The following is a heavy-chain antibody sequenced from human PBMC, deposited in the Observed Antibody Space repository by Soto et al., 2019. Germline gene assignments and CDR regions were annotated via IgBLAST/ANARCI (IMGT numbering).Heavy chain of an antibody. D-gene: IGHD1-26*01. J-gene: IGHJ5*02. CDR3: ARERPRVGNWFDP. V-gene: IGHV4-30-4*01. Sequence: PSETLSLTCTVSGGSISSGDYYWSWIRQPPGKGLEWIGYIYYSGSTYYNPSLKSRVTISVDTSKNQFSLKLSSVTAADTAVYYCARERPRVGNWFDPWGQGTLVTVS. CDR2: IYYSGST. CDR1: GGSISSGDYY.